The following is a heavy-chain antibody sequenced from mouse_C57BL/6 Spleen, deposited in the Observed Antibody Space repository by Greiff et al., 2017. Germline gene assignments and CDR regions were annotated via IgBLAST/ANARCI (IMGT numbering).Heavy chain of an antibody. J-gene: IGHJ3*01. D-gene: IGHD2-5*01. Sequence: QVQLQQSGPELVKPGASVKISCKASGYSFTSYYIHWVKQRPGQGLEWIGWIYPGSGNTKYNEKFKGKATLTADTSSSTAYMQLSSLTSEDSAVFYCARGGYYSNYVFAYGGQGTLVTVSA. V-gene: IGHV1-66*01. CDR1: GYSFTSYY. CDR2: IYPGSGNT. CDR3: ARGGYYSNYVFAY.